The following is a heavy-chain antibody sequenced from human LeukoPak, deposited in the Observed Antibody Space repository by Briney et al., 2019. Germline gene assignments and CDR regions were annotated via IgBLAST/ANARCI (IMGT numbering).Heavy chain of an antibody. CDR3: AKHSGSYFIYYVDS. Sequence: PGGSLRLSCEASGFTFISYGMSWVRQAPGKGLEWASTISNTAYNTYYADSVKGRFTISRDNSANTVSLQMNSLRAEDTALYYCAKHSGSYFIYYVDSWGQGTQVTVSS. V-gene: IGHV3-23*01. CDR2: ISNTAYNT. CDR1: GFTFISYG. J-gene: IGHJ4*02. D-gene: IGHD1-26*01.